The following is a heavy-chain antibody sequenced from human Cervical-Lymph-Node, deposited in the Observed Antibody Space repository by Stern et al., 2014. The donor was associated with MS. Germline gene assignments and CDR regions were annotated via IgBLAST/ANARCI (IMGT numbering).Heavy chain of an antibody. V-gene: IGHV3-23*01. CDR1: GFTFSSHG. Sequence: EVRLLESGGNLVQPGGSLRLSCAASGFTFSSHGMSWVRQAPGKGLEWISTISNSGDGTYYGDSVTGRFTISRGNSKNTVFLQMNSLRVEDTALYYCAKASRTSMFDYWGQGTLVTVSS. J-gene: IGHJ4*02. CDR2: ISNSGDGT. D-gene: IGHD2/OR15-2a*01. CDR3: AKASRTSMFDY.